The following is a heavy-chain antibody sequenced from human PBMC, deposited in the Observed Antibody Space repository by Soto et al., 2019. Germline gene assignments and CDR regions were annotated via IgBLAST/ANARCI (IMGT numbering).Heavy chain of an antibody. V-gene: IGHV4-59*01. Sequence: PSETLSLTCTVSGGSISRYYWSWIRQPPGKGLEWIGYLYNAGSTIYNPSLKSRVAISVDMSQNQFSLNLNYVTAADTAVYYCARGLLNNWFDPWGQGTLVTVSS. D-gene: IGHD3-10*01. CDR2: LYNAGST. CDR1: GGSISRYY. J-gene: IGHJ5*02. CDR3: ARGLLNNWFDP.